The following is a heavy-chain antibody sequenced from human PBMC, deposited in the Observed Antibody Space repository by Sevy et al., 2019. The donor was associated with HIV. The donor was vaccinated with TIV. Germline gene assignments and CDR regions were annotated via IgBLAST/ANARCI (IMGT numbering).Heavy chain of an antibody. V-gene: IGHV3-7*01. CDR3: ARLCTGFIYYYYYGMDV. CDR1: GFAFSSSW. Sequence: LSLTCAASGFAFSSSWMTWVRQAPGKGLEWVANIKQDGSEKYYVDFLKGRFTISRDNAKNSLYLQMNSLRAEDTAVYYCARLCTGFIYYYYYGMDVWGQGTTVTVSS. J-gene: IGHJ6*02. CDR2: IKQDGSEK. D-gene: IGHD2-2*01.